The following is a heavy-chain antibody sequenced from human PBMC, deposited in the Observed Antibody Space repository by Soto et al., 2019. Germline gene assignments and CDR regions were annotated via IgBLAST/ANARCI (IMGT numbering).Heavy chain of an antibody. D-gene: IGHD3-22*01. CDR3: AGSGYYLSWFDP. CDR1: GYTFTSYY. J-gene: IGHJ5*02. V-gene: IGHV1-46*01. Sequence: QVQLVQSGAEVKKPGASVKVSCKASGYTFTSYYMHWVRQAPGQGLEWMGIINPSGGSTSYAQKFQCSVTMTRDTSTSTVYMELSSLRSEDTAVYYCAGSGYYLSWFDPWGQGTLVTVSS. CDR2: INPSGGST.